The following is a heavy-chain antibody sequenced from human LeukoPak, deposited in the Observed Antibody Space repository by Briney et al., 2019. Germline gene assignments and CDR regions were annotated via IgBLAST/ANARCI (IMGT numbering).Heavy chain of an antibody. D-gene: IGHD3-10*01. Sequence: GGSLRLSCAASGFTFSSYSMNWVRQAPGKGLEWVSSISSSSSYIYYADSVKGRFTISRDNAKNSLYLQMNSLRAEDTAVYYCARALGDYYGSGSRDYWGQGTLVTVSS. CDR2: ISSSSSYI. J-gene: IGHJ4*02. CDR1: GFTFSSYS. V-gene: IGHV3-21*01. CDR3: ARALGDYYGSGSRDY.